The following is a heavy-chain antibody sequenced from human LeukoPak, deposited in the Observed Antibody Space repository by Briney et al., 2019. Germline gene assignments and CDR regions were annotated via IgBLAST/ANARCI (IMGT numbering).Heavy chain of an antibody. V-gene: IGHV4-39*01. CDR3: ARHHSKNDFWSGYSGGGWFDP. CDR1: GGSISGSSYY. Sequence: SETLSLTCTVSGGSISGSSYYWGWIRQPPGKGLEWIGSIYYSGSTYYNPSLKSRVTISVDTSKNQFSLKLSSVTAADTAVYYCARHHSKNDFWSGYSGGGWFDPWGQGTLVTVSS. D-gene: IGHD3-3*01. CDR2: IYYSGST. J-gene: IGHJ5*02.